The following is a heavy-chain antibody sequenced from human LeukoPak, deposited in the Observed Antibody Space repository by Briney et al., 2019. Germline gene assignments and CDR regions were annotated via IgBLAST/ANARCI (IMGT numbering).Heavy chain of an antibody. CDR3: TRESTQGPDAFDI. CDR1: GGTFSSYA. V-gene: IGHV1-69*04. Sequence: ASVKVSCKASGGTFSSYAISWVRQAPGQGLEWMGRIIPILGIANYAQKFQGRVTITADKSTSTAYMELSSLRSEDTAVYYCTRESTQGPDAFDIWGQGTMVTVSS. CDR2: IIPILGIA. J-gene: IGHJ3*02.